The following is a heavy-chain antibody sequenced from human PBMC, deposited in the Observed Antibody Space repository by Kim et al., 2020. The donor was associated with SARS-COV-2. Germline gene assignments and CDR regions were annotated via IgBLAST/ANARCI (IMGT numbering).Heavy chain of an antibody. V-gene: IGHV4-39*01. D-gene: IGHD3-22*01. J-gene: IGHJ5*02. Sequence: SLKSRVTISVDTSKNQFSLKLSSVTAADTAVYYCASAYDSSGYYYGWFDPWGQGTLVTVSS. CDR3: ASAYDSSGYYYGWFDP.